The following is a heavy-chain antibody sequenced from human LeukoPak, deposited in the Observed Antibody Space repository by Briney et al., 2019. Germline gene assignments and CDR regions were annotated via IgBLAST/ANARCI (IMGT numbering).Heavy chain of an antibody. Sequence: GGSLRHSCAASGFTFSSYAMHWVRQAPGKGLEWVAVISYDGSNKYYADSVKGRFTISRDNSKNTLYLQMNSLRAEDAAVYYCVRDSGWDSDYWGQGTLVTVSS. CDR2: ISYDGSNK. V-gene: IGHV3-30*04. CDR3: VRDSGWDSDY. CDR1: GFTFSSYA. J-gene: IGHJ4*02. D-gene: IGHD6-19*01.